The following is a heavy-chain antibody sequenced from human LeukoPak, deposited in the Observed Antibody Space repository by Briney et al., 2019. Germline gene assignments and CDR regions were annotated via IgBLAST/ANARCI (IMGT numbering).Heavy chain of an antibody. Sequence: PSETLSLICTVSGGSINSYYWSWIRQPPGKGLEWIGYIYYSGSTNYNPSLKSRVTISVDTSKNQFSLKLSSVTAADTAVYYCASLYGSGSRGPYFQHWGQGTLVTVSS. J-gene: IGHJ1*01. V-gene: IGHV4-59*08. CDR1: GGSINSYY. CDR3: ASLYGSGSRGPYFQH. CDR2: IYYSGST. D-gene: IGHD3-10*01.